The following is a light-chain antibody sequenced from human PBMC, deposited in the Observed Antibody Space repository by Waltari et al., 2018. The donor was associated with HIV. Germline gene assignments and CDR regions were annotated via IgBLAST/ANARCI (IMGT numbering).Light chain of an antibody. V-gene: IGLV2-23*02. CDR2: EVS. CDR3: CSYAGSSTPYVV. Sequence: QSALTQPASVSGSPGQSITISCTGTSSAVGSYNLVTGYQQHPGKAHKLMIYEVSRRPSGVSNRFSGSKSGNTASLTISGLQAEDEADYYCCSYAGSSTPYVVFGGGTKLTVL. CDR1: SSAVGSYNL. J-gene: IGLJ2*01.